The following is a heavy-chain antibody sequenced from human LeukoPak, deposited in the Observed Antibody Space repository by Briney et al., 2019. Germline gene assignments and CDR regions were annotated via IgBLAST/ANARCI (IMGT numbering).Heavy chain of an antibody. J-gene: IGHJ4*02. CDR3: ARAHYYGSGSYRYYFDY. CDR1: GGTFSSYA. D-gene: IGHD3-10*01. Sequence: ASVKVPCKASGGTFSSYAISWVRQAPGQGLEWMGGIIPIFGTANYAQKFQGRVTITTDESTSTAYMELSSLRSEDTAVYYCARAHYYGSGSYRYYFDYWGQGTLVTVSS. V-gene: IGHV1-69*05. CDR2: IIPIFGTA.